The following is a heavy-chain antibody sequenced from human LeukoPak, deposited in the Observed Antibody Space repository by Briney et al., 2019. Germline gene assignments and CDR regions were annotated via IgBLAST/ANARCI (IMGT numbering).Heavy chain of an antibody. D-gene: IGHD3-10*01. CDR3: ARLGSGSTLDC. J-gene: IGHJ4*02. CDR2: ISSDGSST. V-gene: IGHV3-74*01. CDR1: GFSFSSYW. Sequence: TGGSLRLSCAASGFSFSSYWMHWVRQAPGKGLVWVSRISSDGSSTIYADSVKGRFTTSRDNAKNTLYLQMNSLRAEDTAVYYCARLGSGSTLDCWGQGILVTVSS.